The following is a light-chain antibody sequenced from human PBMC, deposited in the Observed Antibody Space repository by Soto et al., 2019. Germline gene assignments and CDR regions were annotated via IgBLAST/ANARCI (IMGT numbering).Light chain of an antibody. V-gene: IGLV4-69*01. CDR1: SGHSNYV. J-gene: IGLJ2*01. Sequence: QSVLTQSPSASASLGASVKLTCTLSSGHSNYVIEWHQQQPEKGPRYLMKLNSDGSHSKGDGIPDRFSGSSSGAERYLTIPSLQYEDEAYYYCQTWDPGIRVFGGGTKLTVL. CDR3: QTWDPGIRV. CDR2: LNSDGSH.